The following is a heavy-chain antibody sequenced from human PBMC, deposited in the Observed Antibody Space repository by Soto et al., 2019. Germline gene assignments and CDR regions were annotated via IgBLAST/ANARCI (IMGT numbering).Heavy chain of an antibody. D-gene: IGHD3-22*01. J-gene: IGHJ3*02. CDR1: GYSFTSYW. CDR2: IDPSDSYT. V-gene: IGHV5-10-1*01. CDR3: ATSGQYYYDSSGYRSAFDI. Sequence: GESLKISCKGSGYSFTSYWISWVLQIPWKGLEWMGRIDPSDSYTNYSPSFQGHVTISADKSISTAYLQWSSLKASDTAMYYCATSGQYYYDSSGYRSAFDIWGQGTMVTVSS.